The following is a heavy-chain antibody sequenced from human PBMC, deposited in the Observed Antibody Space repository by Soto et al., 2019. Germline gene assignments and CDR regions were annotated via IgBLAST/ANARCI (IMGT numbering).Heavy chain of an antibody. Sequence: GKSLEISCEDPGYRFTSAWIGWVRQMPGKGLEWMGIIKPGTSDIRYSPSCRGHVTISADEAVSTAYLQWSSLKASDTAMYYCARQLSHICDSWGQGTLVTVSS. CDR2: IKPGTSDI. J-gene: IGHJ4*02. CDR1: GYRFTSAW. D-gene: IGHD3-3*02. V-gene: IGHV5-51*01. CDR3: ARQLSHICDS.